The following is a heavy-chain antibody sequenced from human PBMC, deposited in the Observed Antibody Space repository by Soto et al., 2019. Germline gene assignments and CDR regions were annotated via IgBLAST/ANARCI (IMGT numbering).Heavy chain of an antibody. CDR2: IYYSGST. CDR1: GGSISSSSYY. V-gene: IGHV4-39*01. J-gene: IGHJ5*02. CDR3: AARGGLRYFDWLLYDYAANWFDH. Sequence: SETLSLTCTVSGGSISSSSYYWGWIRQPPGKGLEWIGSIYYSGSTYYNPSLKSRVTISVDTSKNQFSLKLSSVTAADTAVYYCAARGGLRYFDWLLYDYAANWFDHWGQGTLVTVSS. D-gene: IGHD3-9*01.